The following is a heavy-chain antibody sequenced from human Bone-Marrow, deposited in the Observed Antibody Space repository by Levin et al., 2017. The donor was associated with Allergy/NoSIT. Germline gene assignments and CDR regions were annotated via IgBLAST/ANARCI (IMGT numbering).Heavy chain of an antibody. Sequence: SVKVSCKASGGTFSSYAISWVRQAPGQGLEWMGGIIPIFGTANYAQKFQGRVTITADKSTSTAYMELSSLRSEDTAVYYCALPGYCSSTSCYTEVDYYYYGMDVWGQGTTVTVSS. CDR2: IIPIFGTA. J-gene: IGHJ6*02. V-gene: IGHV1-69*06. CDR3: ALPGYCSSTSCYTEVDYYYYGMDV. D-gene: IGHD2-2*02. CDR1: GGTFSSYA.